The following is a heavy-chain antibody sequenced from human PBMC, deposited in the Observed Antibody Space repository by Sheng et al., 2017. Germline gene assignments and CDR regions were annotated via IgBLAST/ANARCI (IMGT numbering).Heavy chain of an antibody. CDR1: GFTFSSYG. CDR2: ISGSGGST. J-gene: IGHJ4*02. D-gene: IGHD6-13*01. Sequence: EVQLVESGGGLVQPGGTLRLSCAASGFTFSSYGMSWVRQAPGKGLEWVSAISGSGGSTYYADSVKGRFTISRDNSKNTLYLQMNSLRAEDTAVYYCAKAPSLGGAAAGTFPDYWGQGTPGHRLL. CDR3: AKAPSLGGAAAGTFPDY. V-gene: IGHV3-23*04.